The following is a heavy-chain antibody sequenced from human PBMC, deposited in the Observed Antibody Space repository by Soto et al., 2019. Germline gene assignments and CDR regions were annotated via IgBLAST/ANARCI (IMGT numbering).Heavy chain of an antibody. Sequence: GESLKISCKGSGYSFTSYWIGCLRQMPGKGLEGMGITYPGDSDTRYSPSFQGQVTISADKSISTAYLQWSSLKASDTAMYYCARHVRDTAMGEYYYYYYGMDVWGQGTTVTVSS. J-gene: IGHJ6*02. V-gene: IGHV5-51*01. CDR3: ARHVRDTAMGEYYYYYYGMDV. CDR1: GYSFTSYW. CDR2: TYPGDSDT. D-gene: IGHD5-18*01.